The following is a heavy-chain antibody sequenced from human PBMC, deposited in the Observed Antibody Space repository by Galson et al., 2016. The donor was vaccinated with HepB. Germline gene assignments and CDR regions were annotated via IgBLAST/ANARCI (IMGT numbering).Heavy chain of an antibody. J-gene: IGHJ5*02. V-gene: IGHV4-34*01. D-gene: IGHD2-2*01. CDR1: GGSFSGYY. CDR2: INHSGTI. CDR3: ARRTVVPTAGNWFDP. Sequence: TLSLTCAVYGGSFSGYYWSWIRQPPGKGPEWIGEINHSGTINYNPSLKSRVTISVDTSKNQFSLNLGSVTAADTAVYYCARRTVVPTAGNWFDPWGQGTLVTVSS.